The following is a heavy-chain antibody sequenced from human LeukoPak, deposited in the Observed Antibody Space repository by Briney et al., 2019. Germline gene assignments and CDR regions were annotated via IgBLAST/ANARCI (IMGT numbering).Heavy chain of an antibody. J-gene: IGHJ4*02. CDR3: AKDTGRTKVRPYYFDS. CDR2: INASGDDT. Sequence: GGSLRLSCAASGCTSNSYVMNWVRQAPSRELEWVSSINASGDDTYYADSVKGRFTIYRDNAKISLYLQMISVKAEDTAICYSAKDTGRTKVRPYYFDSWGQGTLVTVSS. V-gene: IGHV3-23*01. D-gene: IGHD3-10*01. CDR1: GCTSNSYV.